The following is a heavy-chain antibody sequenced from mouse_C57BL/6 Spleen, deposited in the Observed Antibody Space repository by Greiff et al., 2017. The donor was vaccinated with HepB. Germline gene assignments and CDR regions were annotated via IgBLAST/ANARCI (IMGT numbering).Heavy chain of an antibody. CDR1: GYTFTSYW. CDR2: IDPSDSYT. V-gene: IGHV1-69*01. D-gene: IGHD2-4*01. Sequence: QVQLQQPGAELVMPGASVKLSCKASGYTFTSYWMHWVKQRPGQGLEWIGEIDPSDSYTNYNQKFKGKSTLTVDKSSSTAYMQRSSLTSEDSAVYYCARRGDYDYDETWFAYWGQGTLVTVSA. CDR3: ARRGDYDYDETWFAY. J-gene: IGHJ3*01.